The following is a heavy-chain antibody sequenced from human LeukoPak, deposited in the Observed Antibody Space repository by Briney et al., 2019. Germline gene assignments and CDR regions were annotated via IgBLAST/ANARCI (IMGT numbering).Heavy chain of an antibody. D-gene: IGHD4-17*01. CDR2: ISGDGSST. CDR1: GFTLSSYW. CDR3: ARDDYGDYAAF. V-gene: IGHV3-74*01. J-gene: IGHJ4*02. Sequence: PGGSLRLSCAASGFTLSSYWMHWVRQAPGKGLVWVSRISGDGSSTSYADSVKGRFTISRDNAKNTLYLQMNSLRAEDTAVYYRARDDYGDYAAFWGQGTLVTVSS.